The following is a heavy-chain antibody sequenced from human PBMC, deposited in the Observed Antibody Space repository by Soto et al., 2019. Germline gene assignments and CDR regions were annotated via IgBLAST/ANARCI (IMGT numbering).Heavy chain of an antibody. CDR1: GFAFSDYY. D-gene: IGHD3-10*01. CDR2: ISSSSSYT. V-gene: IGHV3-11*03. CDR3: ARSDGSGSEFDP. Sequence: PGGSLRLSCAASGFAFSDYYMSWIRQAPGNGLEWVSYISSSSSYTNYADSVKGRFTISRYNAKNSLYLQMNSLRAEDTAVYYCARSDGSGSEFDPWGQGTLVTVSS. J-gene: IGHJ5*02.